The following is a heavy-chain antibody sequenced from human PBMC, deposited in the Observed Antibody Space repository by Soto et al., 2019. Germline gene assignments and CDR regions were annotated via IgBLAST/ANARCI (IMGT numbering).Heavy chain of an antibody. V-gene: IGHV1-18*01. J-gene: IGHJ5*02. CDR1: GYTFTSYG. CDR2: ISAYNYNT. Sequence: QVQLVQSGAEVKKPGASVKVSCKASGYTFTSYGLSWVRQAPGQGLEWMGRISAYNYNTNYAQKLQGRVTMPTDTSTSTAYMELRSLRPDDTAVYYCARVVGALGHWFDPWGQGTLVTVSS. D-gene: IGHD1-26*01. CDR3: ARVVGALGHWFDP.